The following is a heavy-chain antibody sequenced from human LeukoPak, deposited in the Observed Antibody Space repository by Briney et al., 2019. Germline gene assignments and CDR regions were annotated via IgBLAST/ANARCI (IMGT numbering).Heavy chain of an antibody. CDR1: GFTFGDYA. V-gene: IGHV3-49*03. D-gene: IGHD3-3*01. J-gene: IGHJ4*02. CDR2: IRSKAYGGTT. Sequence: GRSLRLSCTASGFTFGDYAMSWFRQAPGKGLEWVGFIRSKAYGGTTEYAASVKGRFTISRDDSKSIAYLQMNSLKTEDTAVYYCTSTYYDFWSGYNAPFDYWGQGTLVTVSS. CDR3: TSTYYDFWSGYNAPFDY.